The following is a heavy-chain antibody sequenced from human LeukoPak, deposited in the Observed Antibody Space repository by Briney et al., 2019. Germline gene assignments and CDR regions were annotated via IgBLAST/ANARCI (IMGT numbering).Heavy chain of an antibody. D-gene: IGHD6-13*01. V-gene: IGHV3-23*01. CDR2: ISVIGVTT. Sequence: RGSLRLSCAASGFTLSSYAMSCVRQAPGKRLECVSSISVIGVTTYYTDSVKVRFTISKANSKNTLYLQLNSLRAEDTPVYNCAKDLISSWYSKRAFVIWGQGTMVTVSS. CDR3: AKDLISSWYSKRAFVI. CDR1: GFTLSSYA. J-gene: IGHJ3*02.